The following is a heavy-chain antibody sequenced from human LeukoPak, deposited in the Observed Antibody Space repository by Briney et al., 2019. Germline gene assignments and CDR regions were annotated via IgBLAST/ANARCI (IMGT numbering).Heavy chain of an antibody. J-gene: IGHJ3*02. CDR2: INPNSADT. CDR3: ARTYYYGSGSYSEGAFNI. V-gene: IGHV1-2*02. Sequence: ASVKVSCKASGYTFTDYYMHWVRQAPGQGLEWMGWINPNSADTHYAQKFQGRVTMTRDTSISTAYMELSRLRSDETAVYYCARTYYYGSGSYSEGAFNIWGQGTMVTVSS. CDR1: GYTFTDYY. D-gene: IGHD3-10*01.